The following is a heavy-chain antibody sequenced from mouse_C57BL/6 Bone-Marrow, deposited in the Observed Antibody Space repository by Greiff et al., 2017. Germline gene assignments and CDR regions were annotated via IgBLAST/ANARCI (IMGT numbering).Heavy chain of an antibody. J-gene: IGHJ4*01. CDR2: IDPENGDT. V-gene: IGHV14-4*01. Sequence: EVKLVESGAELVRPGASVKLYCTASGFNIKDDYMHWVKQRPEQGLEWIGWIDPENGDTEYASKFQGKATITADTSSTTAYLQLSSLTSEDTAVYYCTRVAPHAMDYWGQGTSVTVSS. CDR3: TRVAPHAMDY. D-gene: IGHD1-1*01. CDR1: GFNIKDDY.